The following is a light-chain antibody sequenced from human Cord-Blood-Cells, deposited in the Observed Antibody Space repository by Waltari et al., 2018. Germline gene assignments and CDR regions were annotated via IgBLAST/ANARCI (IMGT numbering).Light chain of an antibody. V-gene: IGKV3-11*01. Sequence: EIVLTQSPATLSLSPGERATLSCRASQSVSSYLAWYQQKPGQAPRLLIYDASNRATGIPARFSGSGYGTEFTLTISSLEPEDCAVYYCQQRSNWPPLTFGGGTKVEIK. CDR2: DAS. J-gene: IGKJ4*01. CDR3: QQRSNWPPLT. CDR1: QSVSSY.